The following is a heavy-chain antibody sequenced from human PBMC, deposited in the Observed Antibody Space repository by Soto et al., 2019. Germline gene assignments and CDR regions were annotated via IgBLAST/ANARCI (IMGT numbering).Heavy chain of an antibody. D-gene: IGHD6-13*01. Sequence: GGSLRLSCAASGFTFSSYAMSWVRQAPGKELEWVSAISGSGGSTYYADSVKGRFTISRDNSKNTLYLQMNSLRAEDTAVYYCAKDPQQLAISEYFQHWGQGTLVTVSS. V-gene: IGHV3-23*01. CDR3: AKDPQQLAISEYFQH. J-gene: IGHJ1*01. CDR2: ISGSGGST. CDR1: GFTFSSYA.